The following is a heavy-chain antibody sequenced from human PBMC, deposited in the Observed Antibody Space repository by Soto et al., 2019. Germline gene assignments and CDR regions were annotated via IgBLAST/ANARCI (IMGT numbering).Heavy chain of an antibody. CDR3: ARLRGRTVAAAGTTIDY. D-gene: IGHD6-13*01. Sequence: HGESLKISCKGSGYSFTSYWIGWVRQMPGKGLEWMGIIYPGDSDTRYSPSFQGQVTISADKSISTAYLQWSSLKASDTAMYYCARLRGRTVAAAGTTIDYWGQGTLVTVSS. CDR1: GYSFTSYW. J-gene: IGHJ4*02. CDR2: IYPGDSDT. V-gene: IGHV5-51*01.